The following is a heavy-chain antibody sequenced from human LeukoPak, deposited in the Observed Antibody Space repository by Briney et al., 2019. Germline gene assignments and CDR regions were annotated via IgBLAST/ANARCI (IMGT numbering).Heavy chain of an antibody. CDR1: GGTFSSYA. Sequence: ASVKLSCKASGGTFSSYAISWVRQAPGQGLEWMGRIIPILGIANYAQKFQGRVTITADKSTSTAYMELSSLRSEDTAVYYCARDSDGSTRNYGMDVWGQGTTVTVSS. V-gene: IGHV1-69*04. CDR3: ARDSDGSTRNYGMDV. CDR2: IIPILGIA. D-gene: IGHD1-1*01. J-gene: IGHJ6*02.